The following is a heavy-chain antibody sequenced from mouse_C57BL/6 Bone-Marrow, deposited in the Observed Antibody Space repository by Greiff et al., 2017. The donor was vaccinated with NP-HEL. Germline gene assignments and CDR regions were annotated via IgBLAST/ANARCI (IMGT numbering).Heavy chain of an antibody. V-gene: IGHV1-19*01. CDR2: INPYNGGT. D-gene: IGHD4-1*01. Sequence: EVQLQESGPVLVKPGASVKMSCKASGYTFTDYYMNWVKQSHGKSLEWIGVINPYNGGTSYNQKFKGKATLTVDKSSSTAYMELNSLTSEDSAVYYCASALDYAMDYWGQGTSVTVSS. J-gene: IGHJ4*01. CDR3: ASALDYAMDY. CDR1: GYTFTDYY.